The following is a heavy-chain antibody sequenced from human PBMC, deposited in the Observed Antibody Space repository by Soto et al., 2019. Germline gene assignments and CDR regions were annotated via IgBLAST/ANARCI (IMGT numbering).Heavy chain of an antibody. D-gene: IGHD3-16*02. CDR1: GYTFTSYA. CDR3: ARVEDPYDYVWGSYRYKDEYFQH. V-gene: IGHV1-3*01. J-gene: IGHJ1*01. CDR2: INAGNGNT. Sequence: ASVKVSCKASGYTFTSYAMHWVRQAPGQRLEWMGWINAGNGNTKYSQKFQGRVTITRYTSASTAYMELSSLRSEDTSVYYCARVEDPYDYVWGSYRYKDEYFQHLG.